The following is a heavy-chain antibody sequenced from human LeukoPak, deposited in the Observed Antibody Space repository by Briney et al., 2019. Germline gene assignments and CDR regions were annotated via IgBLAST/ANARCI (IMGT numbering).Heavy chain of an antibody. CDR1: GGSFSGYY. D-gene: IGHD6-13*01. J-gene: IGHJ4*02. CDR2: INHSGST. V-gene: IGHV4-34*01. Sequence: SETLSLTCAVYGGSFSGYYWSWIRQPPGKGLEWIGEINHSGSTNYNPSLKSRVTISVDTSKNQFSLKLSSVTAADTAVYYCARGRPTGIAAAGTPGDYWGQGTLVTVSS. CDR3: ARGRPTGIAAAGTPGDY.